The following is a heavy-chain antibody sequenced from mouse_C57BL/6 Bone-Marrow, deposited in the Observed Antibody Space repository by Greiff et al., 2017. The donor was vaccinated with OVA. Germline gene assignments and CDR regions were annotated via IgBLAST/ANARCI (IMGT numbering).Heavy chain of an antibody. J-gene: IGHJ1*03. CDR3: AKMGLNWGTGYFDV. D-gene: IGHD4-1*02. CDR2: IWRGGST. CDR1: GFSLTSYG. Sequence: VKVVESGPGLVQPSQSLSITCTVSGFSLTSYGVHWVRQSPGKGLEWLGVIWRGGSTDYNAAFMSRLSITKDNSKSQVFFKMNSLQADDTAIYYCAKMGLNWGTGYFDVWGTGTTVTVSS. V-gene: IGHV2-5*01.